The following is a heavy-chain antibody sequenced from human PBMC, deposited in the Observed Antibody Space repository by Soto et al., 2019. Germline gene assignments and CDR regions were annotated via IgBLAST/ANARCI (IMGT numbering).Heavy chain of an antibody. CDR2: VFHSGTT. CDR1: GGSMTSFY. D-gene: IGHD2-21*01. Sequence: PSETLSLTCTVSGGSMTSFYWSWIRQPPGKGLEWIGYVFHSGTTNYNPSLKSRVIISVYTSKNQFSLRLNSVTAADTAVYYCAGSISGDPWFDPWGQGILVTVSS. CDR3: AGSISGDPWFDP. V-gene: IGHV4-59*03. J-gene: IGHJ5*02.